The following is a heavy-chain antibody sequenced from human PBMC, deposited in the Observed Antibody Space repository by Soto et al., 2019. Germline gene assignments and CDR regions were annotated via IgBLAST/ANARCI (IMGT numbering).Heavy chain of an antibody. Sequence: QVQLVQSEAEVKKPGASVKVSCQASGYTITNNAMHWVRQAPGQRLEWLGWILHGKGDTRYSQQFQGRLTITRDTSASTVYMELSGLISEDTAVYYCGRGWRGAFDFWGQGTMVTVSS. CDR2: ILHGKGDT. J-gene: IGHJ3*01. CDR3: GRGWRGAFDF. CDR1: GYTITNNA. D-gene: IGHD3-10*01. V-gene: IGHV1-3*04.